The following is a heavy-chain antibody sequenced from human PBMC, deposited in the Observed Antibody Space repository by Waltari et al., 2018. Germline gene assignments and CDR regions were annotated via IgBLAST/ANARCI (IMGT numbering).Heavy chain of an antibody. Sequence: QVQLVQSGAEVKKPGASVKVSCKASGYTFTSYAMHWVRQAPGQRLEWMGWINAGNGNTKYSQKFQGRVTITRDTSASTAYMELSSLRSEDTAVYYCAREAHYYDFWSGYRGWFDPWGQGTLVTVSS. D-gene: IGHD3-3*01. CDR2: INAGNGNT. CDR3: AREAHYYDFWSGYRGWFDP. J-gene: IGHJ5*02. V-gene: IGHV1-3*01. CDR1: GYTFTSYA.